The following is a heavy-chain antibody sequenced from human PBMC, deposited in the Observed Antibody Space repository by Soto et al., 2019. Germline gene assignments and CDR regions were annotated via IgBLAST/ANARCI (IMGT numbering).Heavy chain of an antibody. Sequence: QVQLVESRGGVVQPGRSLRLSCAASGFTFRDYAMHWVRQAPGKGLEWVTLISSDATNKYLADSVKGRFTISRDNSKNTLYLQMNSLRVEDTGLYYCARQGMAARKYYSTYLDVWGQGTTVIV. V-gene: IGHV3-30-3*01. CDR1: GFTFRDYA. CDR3: ARQGMAARKYYSTYLDV. CDR2: ISSDATNK. D-gene: IGHD6-6*01. J-gene: IGHJ6*02.